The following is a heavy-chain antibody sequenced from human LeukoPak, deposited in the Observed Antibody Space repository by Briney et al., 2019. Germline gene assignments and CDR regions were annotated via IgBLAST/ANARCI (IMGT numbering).Heavy chain of an antibody. CDR2: IIPTFGTA. D-gene: IGHD1-1*01. Sequence: GASVKVSCKASGGTFSSYAISWVRQAPGQGLEWMGGIIPTFGTANYAQKFQGGVTITADESTSTAYMELSSLRSEDTAVYYCARSLEKEYYYYGMDVWGQGTTVTVSS. CDR3: ARSLEKEYYYYGMDV. V-gene: IGHV1-69*13. J-gene: IGHJ6*02. CDR1: GGTFSSYA.